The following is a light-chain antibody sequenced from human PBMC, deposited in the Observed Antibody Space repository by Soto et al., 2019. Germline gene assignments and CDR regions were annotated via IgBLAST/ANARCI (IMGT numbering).Light chain of an antibody. J-gene: IGKJ5*01. CDR3: QQPISFPIT. CDR1: QDISSW. Sequence: DIQMTQSPSSVSASVGDRVTITCRASQDISSWLAWYQQKPGKAPKLLIYAASSLQSGVPSRFSGSGSGTDFTLTIRSLQPEDFSTYYCQQPISFPITFGQGTRLEIK. CDR2: AAS. V-gene: IGKV1D-12*01.